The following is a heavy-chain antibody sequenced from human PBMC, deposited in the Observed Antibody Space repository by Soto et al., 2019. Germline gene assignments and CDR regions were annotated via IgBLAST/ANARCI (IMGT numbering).Heavy chain of an antibody. CDR2: IYPSVSS. CDR3: ARGKVGTTFFDN. D-gene: IGHD1-1*01. J-gene: IGHJ4*02. Sequence: SETLSLTCSVSGLAISRGYYWSWVRQPPGKGLEWIGSIYPSVSSYHNPSLATRLRLSIDTSKNQFTLNLTSVTAADTALYFCARGKVGTTFFDNWGQGXQVTVYS. CDR1: GLAISRGYY. V-gene: IGHV4-38-2*02.